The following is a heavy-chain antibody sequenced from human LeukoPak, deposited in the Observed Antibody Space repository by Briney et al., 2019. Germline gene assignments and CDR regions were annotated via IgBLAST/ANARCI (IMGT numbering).Heavy chain of an antibody. CDR3: ARRGYSSGGYYFDY. Sequence: PRGSLRLSPAASGFTSSSYGMHWVRQAPGKGLERVAVIWYDGSNKYYADSVKGRFTIPRDNSKNTLYLQMNSVRAEDTAVYYCARRGYSSGGYYFDYWGQGTLVTVSS. CDR1: GFTSSSYG. CDR2: IWYDGSNK. D-gene: IGHD6-19*01. J-gene: IGHJ4*02. V-gene: IGHV3-33*01.